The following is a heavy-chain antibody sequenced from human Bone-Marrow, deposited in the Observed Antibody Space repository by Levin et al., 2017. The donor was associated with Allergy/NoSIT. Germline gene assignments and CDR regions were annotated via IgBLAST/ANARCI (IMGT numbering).Heavy chain of an antibody. D-gene: IGHD2-21*01. J-gene: IGHJ6*01. CDR1: GYTFLNYA. CDR2: INVDQGNT. CDR3: ARLGDSGSGYGYYYYYGMAF. V-gene: IGHV1-18*01. Sequence: ASVKVSCKASGYTFLNYAVTWVRQAPGQGLEWLGWINVDQGNTRYSHNLQGRITLTVDSSTTTVYMELRSLTSADTAVYYCARLGDSGSGYGYYYYYGMAFWGQGTTVTVSS.